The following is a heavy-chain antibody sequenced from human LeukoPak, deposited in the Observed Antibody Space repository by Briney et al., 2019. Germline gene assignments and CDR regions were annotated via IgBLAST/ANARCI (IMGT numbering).Heavy chain of an antibody. CDR1: GFTFSDYW. V-gene: IGHV3-74*01. D-gene: IGHD2-15*01. CDR2: IIGDGSTT. Sequence: PGGSLRLSCAASGFTFSDYWMHWVRQAPGKGLEWVSRIIGDGSTTIYADSVKGRLTISRDNAENTMYLQMNSLRVEDTAVYYCIRRVSATRWFDPWGQGTLVTVSS. CDR3: IRRVSATRWFDP. J-gene: IGHJ5*02.